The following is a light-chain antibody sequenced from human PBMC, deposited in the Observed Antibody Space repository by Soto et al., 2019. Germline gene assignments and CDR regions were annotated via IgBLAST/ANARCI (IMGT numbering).Light chain of an antibody. CDR2: GAS. V-gene: IGKV1-5*03. J-gene: IGKJ2*01. Sequence: DIPLTQSPSTLSASVGDRVTITCRASQSISNWLAWYQQKPGTAPKLLIHGASTLERGVPSRFSGLRSGTEFTLTVSSLQPDDFATYYCQQYNDSFRYTFGQGTKLQVK. CDR1: QSISNW. CDR3: QQYNDSFRYT.